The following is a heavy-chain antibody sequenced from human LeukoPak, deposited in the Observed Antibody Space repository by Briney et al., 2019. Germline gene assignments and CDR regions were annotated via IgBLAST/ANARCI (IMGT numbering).Heavy chain of an antibody. CDR3: ASIPCGSGSHNDY. J-gene: IGHJ4*02. CDR2: ISSSSSYI. Sequence: NSGGSLRLSCAASGFTFSSYSMNWVRQAPGKGLEWVSSISSSSSYIYYADSVKGRFTISRDNAKNSLYLQMNSLRAEDTAVYYCASIPCGSGSHNDYWGQGTLVTVSS. V-gene: IGHV3-21*01. CDR1: GFTFSSYS. D-gene: IGHD3-10*01.